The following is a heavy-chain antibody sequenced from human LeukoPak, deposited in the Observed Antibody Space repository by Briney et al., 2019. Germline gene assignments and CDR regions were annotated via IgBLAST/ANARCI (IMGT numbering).Heavy chain of an antibody. V-gene: IGHV3-21*01. CDR3: AKSRIQGFDP. Sequence: PGGSLRLSCAASGFTFRSYSMNWVRQATGKGLESVSSISSSSSYIYYADSVKGRFTISRDNAKNTLYLQMNSLRAEDTAVYYCAKSRIQGFDPWGQGTLVTVSS. J-gene: IGHJ5*02. CDR1: GFTFRSYS. D-gene: IGHD5-18*01. CDR2: ISSSSSYI.